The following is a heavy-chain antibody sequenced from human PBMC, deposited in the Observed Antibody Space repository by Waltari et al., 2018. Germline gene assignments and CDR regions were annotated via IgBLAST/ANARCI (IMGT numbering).Heavy chain of an antibody. CDR1: GYTFTSYD. D-gene: IGHD3-22*01. CDR3: ARGLDSSGYYRAVGY. Sequence: QVQLVQSGAEVKKPGASVKVSCKASGYTFTSYDINWVRQATGQGLEWMGWVNPNSCNTSYAQKFQGRVTMTRNTSISTAYMELSSLRSEDTAVYYCARGLDSSGYYRAVGYWGQGTLVTVSS. J-gene: IGHJ4*02. CDR2: VNPNSCNT. V-gene: IGHV1-8*01.